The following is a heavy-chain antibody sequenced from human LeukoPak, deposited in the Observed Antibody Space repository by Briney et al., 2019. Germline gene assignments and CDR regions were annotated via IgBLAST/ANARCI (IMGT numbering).Heavy chain of an antibody. D-gene: IGHD2-8*02. CDR3: ARAGKSTGWFTYKANWFDP. CDR1: GYSFSSYW. CDR2: IYVADSDA. Sequence: GESLKISCKGSGYSFSSYWIGWVRQVPGKGLEWMGIIYVADSDARYSPASQGQVTISVDTSINTAYLQWSSLKASDTAVYYCARAGKSTGWFTYKANWFDPWGQGTLVTVSS. J-gene: IGHJ5*02. V-gene: IGHV5-51*01.